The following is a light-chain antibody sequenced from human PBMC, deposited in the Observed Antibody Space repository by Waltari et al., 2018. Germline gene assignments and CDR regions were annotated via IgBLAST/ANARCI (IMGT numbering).Light chain of an antibody. CDR1: QGISSW. CDR3: QQANSFPIT. J-gene: IGKJ5*01. V-gene: IGKV1D-12*01. Sequence: DIKMTQSPSSVSASVGERVTISCRASQGISSWLAWDQQKPGKGPKLLIYAESSLESGVPSSFSASGSGPDSTLPFRRLHPEDFATYYCQQANSFPITFGQGTRLQIK. CDR2: AES.